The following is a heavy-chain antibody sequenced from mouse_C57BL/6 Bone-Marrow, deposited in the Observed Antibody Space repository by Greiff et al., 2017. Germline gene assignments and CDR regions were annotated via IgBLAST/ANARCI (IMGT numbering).Heavy chain of an antibody. D-gene: IGHD2-4*01. V-gene: IGHV3-1*01. Sequence: EVQRVESGPGMVKPSQSLSLTCTVTGYSITSGYDWHWIRHFPGNKLEWMGYISYSGSTNYNPSLKSRISITHDTSKNHFFLKLNSVTTEDTATYYCARGGDYDAGAWFAYGGQGTLVTVSA. CDR2: ISYSGST. CDR1: GYSITSGYD. CDR3: ARGGDYDAGAWFAY. J-gene: IGHJ3*01.